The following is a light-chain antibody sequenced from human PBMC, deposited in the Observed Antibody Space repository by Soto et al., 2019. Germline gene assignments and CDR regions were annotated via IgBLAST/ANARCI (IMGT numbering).Light chain of an antibody. CDR3: QQTYSIPT. Sequence: DIQMTQSPSSLSASVADRVTITCRANQNIITYLNWYQQKLGKAPKLLISATSTLQSGGSSRFSGSGSGTDFTLTISSLQPEDFATYSCQQTYSIPTFGQGTK. V-gene: IGKV1-39*01. CDR2: ATS. CDR1: QNIITY. J-gene: IGKJ1*01.